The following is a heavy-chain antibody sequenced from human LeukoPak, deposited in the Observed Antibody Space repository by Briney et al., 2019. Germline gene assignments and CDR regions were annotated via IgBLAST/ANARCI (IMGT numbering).Heavy chain of an antibody. V-gene: IGHV4-59*01. CDR1: GGSISSYY. CDR2: IYYSRST. Sequence: PSETLSLTCTVSGGSISSYYCSWIRQPPGQGLEWIGYIYYSRSTNYNPTLKSRVTISVDTSKNQFSLKLSSVTAADTAVYYCAREHDAFDIWGQGTMVTVSS. CDR3: AREHDAFDI. J-gene: IGHJ3*02.